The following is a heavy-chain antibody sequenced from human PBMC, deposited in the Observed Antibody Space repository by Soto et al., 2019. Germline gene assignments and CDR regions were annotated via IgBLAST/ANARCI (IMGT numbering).Heavy chain of an antibody. Sequence: EVQLVESGGGLVQPGGSLRLSCAASGFTFSSYDMHWVRQATGKGLEWVSAIGTAGDTYYPGSVKGRFTISRENAKNSLYLQMNRLRGEDPAVYYCARGRIEGDFWSGPTDNWFDPWGQGTLVTVSS. D-gene: IGHD3-3*01. V-gene: IGHV3-13*01. CDR2: IGTAGDT. CDR1: GFTFSSYD. CDR3: ARGRIEGDFWSGPTDNWFDP. J-gene: IGHJ5*02.